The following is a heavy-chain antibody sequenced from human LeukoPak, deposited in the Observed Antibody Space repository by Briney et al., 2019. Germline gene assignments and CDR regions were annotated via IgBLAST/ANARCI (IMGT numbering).Heavy chain of an antibody. CDR3: ARVNYGSATKEDY. D-gene: IGHD3-10*01. V-gene: IGHV4-31*03. J-gene: IGHJ4*02. CDR2: IYHTGST. CDR1: GGSITSGGYY. Sequence: SQTLSLTCTVSGGSITSGGYYWSWIRQHPGKGLEWIGYIYHTGSTYYNASLKSRISISLDTSKNQFSLKVSSVTAADTAVYYCARVNYGSATKEDYWGQGTLVTVSS.